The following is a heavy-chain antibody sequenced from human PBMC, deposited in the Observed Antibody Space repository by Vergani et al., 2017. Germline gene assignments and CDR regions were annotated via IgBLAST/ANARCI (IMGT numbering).Heavy chain of an antibody. CDR1: GGSISSGDYY. D-gene: IGHD5-18*01. CDR2: IYYSGST. J-gene: IGHJ4*02. V-gene: IGHV4-30-4*08. CDR3: ARTTETAMITSPYYIDY. Sequence: QVQLQESGPGLVKPSQTLSLICTVSGGSISSGDYYWSWIRQPPGKGLEWIGYIYYSGSTYYNPSLKSRVTISVDTSKNQFSLKLSSVTAADTAVYYCARTTETAMITSPYYIDYWGQGTLVTVSS.